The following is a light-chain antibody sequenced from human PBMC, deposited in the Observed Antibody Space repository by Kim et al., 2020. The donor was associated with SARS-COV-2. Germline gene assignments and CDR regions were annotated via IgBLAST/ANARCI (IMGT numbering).Light chain of an antibody. Sequence: EIVMTQSPATLSVSPGERATLSCMASQSVSSNLAWYQQKPGQAPRLLIYGASTRATGIPARFSGSGSGTEFTLTISSLQSEDFAVYYCQQYNNWLTFGGGTKADIK. CDR2: GAS. V-gene: IGKV3-15*01. CDR3: QQYNNWLT. CDR1: QSVSSN. J-gene: IGKJ4*01.